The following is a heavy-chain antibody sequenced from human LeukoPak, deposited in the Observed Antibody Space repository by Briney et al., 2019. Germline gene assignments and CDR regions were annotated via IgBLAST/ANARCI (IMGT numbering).Heavy chain of an antibody. V-gene: IGHV3-48*04. D-gene: IGHD4-17*01. CDR2: ITSGGDAT. Sequence: GGSLRLSCAASGFTFSIHSMNWVRQAPGKGLEWISSITSGGDATYYADSVKGRFTISRDNAKNSLYLQMNSLTAEDTAVYYCARGAGRYGDYRDYWGQGTLVTVSS. CDR1: GFTFSIHS. CDR3: ARGAGRYGDYRDY. J-gene: IGHJ4*02.